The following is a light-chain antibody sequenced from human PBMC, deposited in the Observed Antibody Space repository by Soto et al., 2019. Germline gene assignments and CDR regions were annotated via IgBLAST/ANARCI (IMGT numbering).Light chain of an antibody. CDR3: AAWDDSLSGPYV. J-gene: IGLJ1*01. V-gene: IGLV1-47*01. CDR1: KSNFGSNY. CDR2: RNN. Sequence: QSVLILPPPPTWNPRARATLLCSLRKSNFGSNYVYWYQQLPGTAPKLLIYRNNQRPSGVPDRFSGSKSGTSASLAISGLRSEDEADYYCAAWDDSLSGPYVFGTGTKVTVL.